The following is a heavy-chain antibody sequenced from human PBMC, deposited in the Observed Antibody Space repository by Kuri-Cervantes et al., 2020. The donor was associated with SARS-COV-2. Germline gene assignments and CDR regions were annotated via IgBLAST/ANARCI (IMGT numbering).Heavy chain of an antibody. D-gene: IGHD3-10*01. CDR1: GFTFSSYW. CDR3: ERDFRRGVRGPIDY. V-gene: IGHV3-48*04. Sequence: GESLKTSCAASGFTFSSYWMHLVRKAPGKGLEWILYISVTDSTIYYADSVKGRFNVTRDNAQNSLYLQMNSLGAEDAAVYYCERDFRRGVRGPIDYWGQGTPVTVSS. J-gene: IGHJ4*02. CDR2: ISVTDSTI.